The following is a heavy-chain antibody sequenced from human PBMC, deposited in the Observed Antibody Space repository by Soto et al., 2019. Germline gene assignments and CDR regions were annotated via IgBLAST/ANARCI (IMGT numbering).Heavy chain of an antibody. J-gene: IGHJ4*02. D-gene: IGHD6-6*01. CDR1: GFTFGDYA. Sequence: GGSLRLSCTASGFTFGDYAMSWFRQAPGKGLERVGFIRSKAYGGTTEYAASVKGRSTISRDDSKSIAYLQMNSLKTYDSAVYYCTRDQLDFDYWGQGTLVTVSS. V-gene: IGHV3-49*03. CDR3: TRDQLDFDY. CDR2: IRSKAYGGTT.